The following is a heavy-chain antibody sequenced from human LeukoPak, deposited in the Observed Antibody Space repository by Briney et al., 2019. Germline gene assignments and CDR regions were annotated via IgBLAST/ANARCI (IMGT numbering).Heavy chain of an antibody. CDR1: GFTFSSYA. CDR3: AKDRAQQLVLDF. J-gene: IGHJ4*02. V-gene: IGHV3-23*01. Sequence: GGSLRLSCAASGFTFSSYAMSWVRQAPGKGLEWVSAIIGSGSSTYYADSVKGRFTISRDNSKNTLFLQMNSLRAEDTAIYYCAKDRAQQLVLDFWGQGTLVTVSS. CDR2: IIGSGSST. D-gene: IGHD6-13*01.